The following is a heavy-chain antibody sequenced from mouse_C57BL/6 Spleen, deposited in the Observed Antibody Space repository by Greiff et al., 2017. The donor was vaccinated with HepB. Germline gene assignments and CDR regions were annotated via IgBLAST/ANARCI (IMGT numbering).Heavy chain of an antibody. CDR1: GFTFSSYT. CDR3: AKGEGWFAY. Sequence: EVQLQQSGGGLVKPGGSLKLSCAASGFTFSSYTMSWVRQTPGKRLEWVANISGGGGNTYYPDKVKGRVTISRDNAKNTLYLQLSSLRSEDAALYYCAKGEGWFAYWGQGTLVTVSA. V-gene: IGHV5-9*01. J-gene: IGHJ3*01. CDR2: ISGGGGNT.